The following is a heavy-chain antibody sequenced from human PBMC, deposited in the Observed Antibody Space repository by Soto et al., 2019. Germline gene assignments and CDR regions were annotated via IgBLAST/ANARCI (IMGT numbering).Heavy chain of an antibody. Sequence: GGSLRLSCAASGFIFSAYGIHWVRQAPGKGLEWVAFVWNDGINKYYADSVKGRFTISRDNFKNTVDLQMNSLRVEDTAVYYCARLAYSNFLGGLDSWGQGTRVTVSS. J-gene: IGHJ5*01. V-gene: IGHV3-33*01. CDR1: GFIFSAYG. CDR3: ARLAYSNFLGGLDS. D-gene: IGHD1-26*01. CDR2: VWNDGINK.